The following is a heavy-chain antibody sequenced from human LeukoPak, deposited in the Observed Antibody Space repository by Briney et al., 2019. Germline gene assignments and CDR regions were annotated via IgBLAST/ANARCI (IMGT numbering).Heavy chain of an antibody. V-gene: IGHV3-23*01. CDR1: GFIFSNYG. J-gene: IGHJ4*02. CDR3: AKEDWLSLAFDY. D-gene: IGHD3-9*01. CDR2: ISASGSAT. Sequence: PGGSLRLSCAASGFIFSNYGMNWVRQAPGKGLEWVAAISASGSATSYADSVRGRFTISRDNSKNTLYLQMNSLRAEDTAVYYCAKEDWLSLAFDYWGQGTLVTVSS.